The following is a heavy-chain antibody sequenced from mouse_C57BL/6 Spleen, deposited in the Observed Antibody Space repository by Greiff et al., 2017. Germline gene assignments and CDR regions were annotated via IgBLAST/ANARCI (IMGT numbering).Heavy chain of an antibody. CDR1: GYSITSGYY. V-gene: IGHV3-6*01. CDR2: ISYDGSN. D-gene: IGHD2-3*01. CDR3: ARDGYYERYYAMDY. Sequence: DVKLQESGPGLVKPSQSLSLTCSVTGYSITSGYYWNWIRQFPGNKLEWMGYISYDGSNNYNPSLKNRISITRDTSKNQFFLKLNSVTTEDTATYYCARDGYYERYYAMDYWGQGTSVTVSS. J-gene: IGHJ4*01.